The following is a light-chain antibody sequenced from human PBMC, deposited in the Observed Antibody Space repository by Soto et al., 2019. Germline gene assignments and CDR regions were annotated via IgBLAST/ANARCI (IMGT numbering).Light chain of an antibody. CDR1: QSVASS. Sequence: EVMLTLSPATLSLSQGERATLSCRASQSVASSLAWYQQNPGQAPRLLIYGASSRATGIPDRFSGSGYGTDFTLTISRLEPEDFAVYYCQLYSTSRFTFAQRRRLEIK. CDR2: GAS. CDR3: QLYSTSRFT. J-gene: IGKJ5*01. V-gene: IGKV3-20*01.